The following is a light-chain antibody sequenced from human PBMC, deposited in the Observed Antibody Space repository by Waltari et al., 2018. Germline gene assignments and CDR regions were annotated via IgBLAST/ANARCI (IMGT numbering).Light chain of an antibody. Sequence: QSALTQPASVSGSPGQSITISCTGTSSDVGGYNCVSWYQHHPGKAPKLLVFDVSNRPSGASNRFSGSKSGNTASLTIAGLQAEDEADYYCSSKTSSSTVVFGGGTKLTVL. V-gene: IGLV2-14*03. CDR1: SSDVGGYNC. J-gene: IGLJ2*01. CDR2: DVS. CDR3: SSKTSSSTVV.